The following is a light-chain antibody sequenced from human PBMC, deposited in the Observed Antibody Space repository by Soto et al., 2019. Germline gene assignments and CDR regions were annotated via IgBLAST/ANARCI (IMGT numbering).Light chain of an antibody. CDR3: QQYNTYSRT. Sequence: DIPMTQSPSTLSASVGDRVTITCRASQSISSWLAWYQQKPGKAPEVLIYKASSLESGVPSRFSGSGSGTEFTLTISSLQPDDFATYYCQQYNTYSRTFGQGTKVEIK. CDR2: KAS. J-gene: IGKJ1*01. V-gene: IGKV1-5*03. CDR1: QSISSW.